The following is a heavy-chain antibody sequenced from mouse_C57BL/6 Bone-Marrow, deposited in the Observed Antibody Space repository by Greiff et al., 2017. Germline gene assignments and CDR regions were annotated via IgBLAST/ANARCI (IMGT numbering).Heavy chain of an antibody. CDR1: GYTFTRYG. CDR3: ARFHRDGGVAY. Sequence: QVQLQQSGAELARPGASVKLSCKASGYTFTRYGISWVKQRTGQGLEWIGEIYPRSGNTYYNEKFKGKATLTVDKPYSTAYMQLSSLTSGDSAVYYCARFHRDGGVAYWGQGTLVTVSA. V-gene: IGHV1-81*01. D-gene: IGHD3-1*01. CDR2: IYPRSGNT. J-gene: IGHJ3*01.